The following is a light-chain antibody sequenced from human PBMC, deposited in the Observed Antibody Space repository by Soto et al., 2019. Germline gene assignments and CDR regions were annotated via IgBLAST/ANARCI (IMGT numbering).Light chain of an antibody. CDR3: LQDYSYPRT. CDR1: QAIRTD. J-gene: IGKJ1*01. CDR2: GTP. Sequence: AIQMTQSPSSLSASVGDRVTITCRASQAIRTDLGWYQQRPGKAPKLLIYGTPNLQSGVPSRFSGSGSGTDFTLTIISLQPEDFATYYCLQDYSYPRTFGQGTKVDIK. V-gene: IGKV1-6*01.